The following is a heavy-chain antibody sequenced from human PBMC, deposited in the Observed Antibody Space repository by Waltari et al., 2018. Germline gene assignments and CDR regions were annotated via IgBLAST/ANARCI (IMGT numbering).Heavy chain of an antibody. Sequence: EVQMVESGGGLVQPGGSVRLPCEASGFTVSSYWIHWVRQAPGEGLVWVSRIDSYGSGTIYADSVKGRFTISRDNAKNTLYLQMNSLRAEDTALYYCARGGGYHAFDIWGQGTMVTVSS. CDR2: IDSYGSGT. J-gene: IGHJ3*02. CDR3: ARGGGYHAFDI. CDR1: GFTVSSYW. V-gene: IGHV3-74*01. D-gene: IGHD5-12*01.